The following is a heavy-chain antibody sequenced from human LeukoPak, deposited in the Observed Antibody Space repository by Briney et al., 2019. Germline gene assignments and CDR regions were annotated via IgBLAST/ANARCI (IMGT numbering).Heavy chain of an antibody. CDR3: ARESRSSSLDY. Sequence: GASVKVSCKASGYTFTSYDINWVRQATGQGLEWMGWMNPNSGNTGYAQKLQGRVTMTTDTSTSTAYMELRSLRSDDTAVYYCARESRSSSLDYWGQGTLVTVSS. J-gene: IGHJ4*02. V-gene: IGHV1-8*01. CDR1: GYTFTSYD. CDR2: MNPNSGNT.